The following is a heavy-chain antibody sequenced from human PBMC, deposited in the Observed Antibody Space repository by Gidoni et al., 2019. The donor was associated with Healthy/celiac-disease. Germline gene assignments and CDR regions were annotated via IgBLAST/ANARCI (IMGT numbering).Heavy chain of an antibody. Sequence: QVQLVQSGAEVKKPGASVKVSCKASGYTFTGYYMHWVRQAPGQGLEWMGWINPHSGGTYFAQKFQGRVTMTRDTFISTAYMELSRLKSDDTAVYYCATGTRIGYSSGWYYFDYWGQGTLVTVSS. CDR3: ATGTRIGYSSGWYYFDY. CDR2: INPHSGGT. D-gene: IGHD6-19*01. J-gene: IGHJ4*02. V-gene: IGHV1-2*02. CDR1: GYTFTGYY.